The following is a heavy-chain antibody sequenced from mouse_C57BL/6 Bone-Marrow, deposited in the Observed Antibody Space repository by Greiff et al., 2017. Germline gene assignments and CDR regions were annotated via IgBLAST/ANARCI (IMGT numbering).Heavy chain of an antibody. J-gene: IGHJ3*01. D-gene: IGHD1-1*01. CDR1: GFTFSDYG. Sequence: EVTVVEPGGGLVKPGWSLKLSCAASGFTFSDYGMHWVRPAPEKGLEWVAYISSGSSTIYYADTVKGRFTISRDNDKNTLCLQMTSLRSEDTAMYYCAVSSYAYWGQGTLVTVSA. CDR3: AVSSYAY. V-gene: IGHV5-17*01. CDR2: ISSGSSTI.